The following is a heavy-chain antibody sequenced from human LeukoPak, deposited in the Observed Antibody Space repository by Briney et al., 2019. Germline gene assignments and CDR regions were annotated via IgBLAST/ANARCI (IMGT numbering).Heavy chain of an antibody. V-gene: IGHV1-18*01. CDR2: ISAYNGNT. D-gene: IGHD1-7*01. CDR1: GYTFTSYG. CDR3: AREDWNFRYYYYYGMDV. Sequence: ASVKVSCKASGYTFTSYGISWVRQAPGQGLEWMGWISAYNGNTNYAQKLQGRVTMTTDTSTSTAYMELRSLRSDDTAVYYCAREDWNFRYYYYYGMDVWGQGTTVTVSS. J-gene: IGHJ6*02.